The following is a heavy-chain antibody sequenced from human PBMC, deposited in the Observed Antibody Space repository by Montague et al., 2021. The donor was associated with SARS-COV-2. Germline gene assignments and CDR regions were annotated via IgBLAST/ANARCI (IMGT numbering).Heavy chain of an antibody. CDR2: INDSGIT. CDR1: GGSFSGYY. D-gene: IGHD3-16*01. Sequence: SETLSLTCTVYGGSFSGYYWSWIRQPPGKGLEWIGEINDSGITNYIPSLKSRFAMSVDTSKNQFSLKLNSVTAADTAVYYCSRGGLGGSDVWGQGTLVTVSS. CDR3: SRGGLGGSDV. J-gene: IGHJ4*02. V-gene: IGHV4-34*01.